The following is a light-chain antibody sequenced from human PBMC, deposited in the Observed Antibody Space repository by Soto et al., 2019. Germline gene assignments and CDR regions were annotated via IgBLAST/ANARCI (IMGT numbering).Light chain of an antibody. V-gene: IGLV1-51*02. CDR3: GTWDSSLSVWV. Sequence: QSVLTQPPSVSAAPGQKVTISCSGSSSNIGNNYVSWYQQLPGTAPKLLIYENNKRPSGIPDRFSGSKSGTSATLGITGLQTGDEVDYYCGTWDSSLSVWVFGGGTKLTV. J-gene: IGLJ3*02. CDR2: ENN. CDR1: SSNIGNNY.